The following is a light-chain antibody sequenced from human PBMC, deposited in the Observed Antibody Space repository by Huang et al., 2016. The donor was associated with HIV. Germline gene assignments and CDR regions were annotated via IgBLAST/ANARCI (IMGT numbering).Light chain of an antibody. CDR3: QQRSNWPPFT. CDR1: QSIGRY. CDR2: DAS. J-gene: IGKJ5*01. V-gene: IGKV3-11*01. Sequence: EIVLTQSPATLSLSPGERATLSCRASQSIGRYLAWYQKKPDQAPRLLIYDASIRATGIPAKFSGGGSGADFTLTISSLEPEDSAVYYCQQRSNWPPFTFGQGTRLEMK.